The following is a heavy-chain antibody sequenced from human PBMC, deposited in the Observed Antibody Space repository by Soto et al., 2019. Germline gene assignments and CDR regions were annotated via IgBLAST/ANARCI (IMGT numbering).Heavy chain of an antibody. CDR2: ISGSGGST. CDR3: AKKLSSRPRGRDYYYGMDV. V-gene: IGHV3-23*01. J-gene: IGHJ6*02. CDR1: GFTFSSYA. D-gene: IGHD2-15*01. Sequence: VGSLRLSCAASGFTFSSYAMSWVRQAPGKGLEWVSAISGSGGSTYYADSVKGRFTISRDNSKNTLYLQMNSLRAEDTAVYYCAKKLSSRPRGRDYYYGMDVWGQGTTVTVSS.